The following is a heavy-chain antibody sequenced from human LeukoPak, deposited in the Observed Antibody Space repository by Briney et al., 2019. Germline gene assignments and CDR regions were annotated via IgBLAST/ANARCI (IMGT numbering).Heavy chain of an antibody. CDR3: ARVEAAAGPLNSFWFDP. D-gene: IGHD6-13*01. Sequence: SETLSLTCTVSGGSVSSGSYYWSWIRQPPGKGLEWIGYIYYSGSTYYNPSLKSRVTISVDTSKNQFSLKLSSVTAADTAVYYCARVEAAAGPLNSFWFDPWGQGTLVTVSS. V-gene: IGHV4-30-4*08. CDR1: GGSVSSGSYY. CDR2: IYYSGST. J-gene: IGHJ5*02.